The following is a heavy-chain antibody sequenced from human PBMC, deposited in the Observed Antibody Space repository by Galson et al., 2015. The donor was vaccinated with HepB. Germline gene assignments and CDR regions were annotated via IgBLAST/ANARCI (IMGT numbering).Heavy chain of an antibody. CDR1: GYTFTSYG. CDR2: ISAYNGNT. D-gene: IGHD3-22*01. CDR3: ARVRVPVYDSSGYYYSWCDH. Sequence: SVKVSCKASGYTFTSYGISWVRQAPGQGLEWMGWISAYNGNTNYAQKLQGRVTMTTDTSTSTAYMELRSLRSDDTAVYYCARVRVPVYDSSGYYYSWCDHWGQGTLVTVSS. V-gene: IGHV1-18*01. J-gene: IGHJ5*02.